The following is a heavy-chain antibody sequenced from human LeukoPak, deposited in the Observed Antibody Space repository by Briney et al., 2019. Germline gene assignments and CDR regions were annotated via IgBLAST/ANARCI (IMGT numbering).Heavy chain of an antibody. J-gene: IGHJ3*02. CDR3: ARATPYSYGNFDI. V-gene: IGHV1-2*02. CDR2: INPNSGGT. Sequence: GASVKVSCKASGYTFTGYSMHWVRQAPGQGLEWRGWINPNSGGTNYAQKFQGRVTMTRDTSISTAYMELSRLRADDTAVYYCARATPYSYGNFDIWGQGTMVTVSS. D-gene: IGHD5-18*01. CDR1: GYTFTGYS.